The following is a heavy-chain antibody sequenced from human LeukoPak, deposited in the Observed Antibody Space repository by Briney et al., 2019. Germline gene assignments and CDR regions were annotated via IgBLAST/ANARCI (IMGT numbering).Heavy chain of an antibody. J-gene: IGHJ4*02. V-gene: IGHV3-30-3*01. CDR1: GFTFSSYA. CDR3: AREEGYYDSSGYYIPPYYFDY. D-gene: IGHD3-22*01. CDR2: ISYDGSNK. Sequence: GGSLRLSCAASGFTFSSYAMHWVRQAPGKGLEWGAVISYDGSNKYYADSVKGRFTISRDNSKNTLYLQMNSLRAEDTAVYYCAREEGYYDSSGYYIPPYYFDYWGQGTLVTVSS.